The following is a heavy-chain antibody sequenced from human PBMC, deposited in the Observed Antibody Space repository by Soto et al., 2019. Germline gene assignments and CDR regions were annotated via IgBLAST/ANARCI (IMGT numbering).Heavy chain of an antibody. CDR2: ISYDGSNK. J-gene: IGHJ6*02. CDR3: ARDREGCGGDCCRAYYYYGMDV. V-gene: IGHV3-30-3*01. D-gene: IGHD2-21*02. Sequence: QVQLVESGGGVVQPGRSLRLSCAASGFTFSSYAMHWVRQAPGKGLEWVAVISYDGSNKYYADSVKGRFTISRDNSKNTLYLQMNSLRVEDPAVYYCARDREGCGGDCCRAYYYYGMDVWGQGTTVTVSS. CDR1: GFTFSSYA.